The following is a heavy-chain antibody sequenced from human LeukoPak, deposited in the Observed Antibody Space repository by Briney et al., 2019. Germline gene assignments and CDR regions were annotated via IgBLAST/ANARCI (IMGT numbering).Heavy chain of an antibody. CDR1: GYSFTTYW. CDR3: ARLLAASVIMVRGIIMGSFDY. V-gene: IGHV5-51*01. CDR2: IYPGDSDT. J-gene: IGHJ4*02. D-gene: IGHD3-10*01. Sequence: GESLKISCKGSGYSFTTYWIGWVRQMPGKGLEWMGLIYPGDSDTRYNPSFQGQVTISADKSISTAYLQWGSLKASDTAIYYCARLLAASVIMVRGIIMGSFDYWGQGTLVTVSS.